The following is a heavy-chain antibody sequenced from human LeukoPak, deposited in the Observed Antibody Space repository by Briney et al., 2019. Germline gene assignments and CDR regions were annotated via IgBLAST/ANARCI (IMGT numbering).Heavy chain of an antibody. J-gene: IGHJ4*02. Sequence: ASVKVSCKASGYTFINYYMHWVRQAPGQGLEWMGIINPSGGTTSYAQNFQGRVTMTRDTSTSTVYMELSSVTAADTAVYYCAREVFSCSSTSCYFYFDYWGQGTLVTVSS. V-gene: IGHV1-46*01. CDR3: AREVFSCSSTSCYFYFDY. D-gene: IGHD2-2*01. CDR1: GYTFINYY. CDR2: INPSGGTT.